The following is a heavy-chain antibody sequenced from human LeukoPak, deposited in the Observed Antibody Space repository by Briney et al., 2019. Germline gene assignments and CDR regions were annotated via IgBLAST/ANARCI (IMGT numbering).Heavy chain of an antibody. CDR1: GFIFSSYN. CDR3: ARDGGKIVVVPAAIRGNDAFDI. V-gene: IGHV3-7*01. Sequence: GGSLRLSCAASGFIFSSYNMNWVRQAPGKGLEWVANIKQDGSEKYYVDSVKGRFTISRDSAKNSLYLQMNSLRAEDTAVYYCARDGGKIVVVPAAIRGNDAFDIWGQGTMVTVSS. CDR2: IKQDGSEK. D-gene: IGHD2-2*02. J-gene: IGHJ3*02.